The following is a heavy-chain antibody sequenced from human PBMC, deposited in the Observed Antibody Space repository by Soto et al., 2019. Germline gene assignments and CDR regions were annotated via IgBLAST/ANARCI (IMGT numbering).Heavy chain of an antibody. CDR1: GYTFTGYY. CDR3: ARDRRIAVAGDYYYGMDV. D-gene: IGHD6-19*01. CDR2: INPNSGGT. Sequence: GASVKVSCKASGYTFTGYYMHWVRQAPGQGLEWMGWINPNSGGTNYAQKFQGWVTMTRDTSISTAYMELSRLRSDDTAVYYCARDRRIAVAGDYYYGMDVWGQGTTVTVSS. J-gene: IGHJ6*02. V-gene: IGHV1-2*04.